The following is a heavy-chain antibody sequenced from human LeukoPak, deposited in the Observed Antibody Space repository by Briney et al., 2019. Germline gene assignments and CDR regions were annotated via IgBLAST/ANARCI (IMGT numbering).Heavy chain of an antibody. CDR2: ISGDGDRT. CDR3: AKDARLIHLWSIVYYYYYMDV. J-gene: IGHJ6*03. Sequence: GGSLRLSCAASGFTFDGHAMHWVRQAPGKGLEWVSVISGDGDRTYYADSVKGGFTVSRDNSKNSLYLQLNSLRSEDTALYYCAKDARLIHLWSIVYYYYYMDVWGKGTAVTVSS. CDR1: GFTFDGHA. V-gene: IGHV3-43*02. D-gene: IGHD5-18*01.